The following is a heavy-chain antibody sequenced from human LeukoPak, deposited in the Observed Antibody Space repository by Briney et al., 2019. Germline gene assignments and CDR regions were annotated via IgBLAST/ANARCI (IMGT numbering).Heavy chain of an antibody. CDR1: GGSFRSYY. CDR3: AKNRGAGSHYYYHMNV. V-gene: IGHV4-59*01. J-gene: IGHJ6*03. CDR2: IYYSGST. Sequence: SETLSLTCTVSGGSFRSYYWSWIRQPPGKGLEWIGYIYYSGSTNYNPSLKSRVTISVDTSKNQFSLRLSSLTAADTAVYYCAKNRGAGSHYYYHMNVWGKGTTVTVSS. D-gene: IGHD1-26*01.